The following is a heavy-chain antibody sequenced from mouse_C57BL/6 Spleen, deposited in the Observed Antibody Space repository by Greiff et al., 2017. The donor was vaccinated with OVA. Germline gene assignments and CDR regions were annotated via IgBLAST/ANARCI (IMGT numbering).Heavy chain of an antibody. CDR1: GYSITSGYY. V-gene: IGHV3-6*01. CDR2: ISYDGSN. CDR3: ARDGGNYVYYFDY. J-gene: IGHJ2*01. D-gene: IGHD2-1*01. Sequence: EVHLVESGPGLVKPSQSLSLTCSVTGYSITSGYYWNWIRQFPGNKLEWMGYISYDGSNNYNPSLKNRISITRDTSKNQFFLKLNSVTTEDTATYYCARDGGNYVYYFDYWGQGTTLTVSS.